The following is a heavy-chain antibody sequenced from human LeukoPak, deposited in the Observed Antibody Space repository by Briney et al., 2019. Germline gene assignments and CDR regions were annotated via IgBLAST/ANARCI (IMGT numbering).Heavy chain of an antibody. CDR3: ARDRQHRDAFDI. CDR2: IYYRGST. CDR1: GGSLTSYY. J-gene: IGHJ3*02. V-gene: IGHV4-59*01. Sequence: SETLSLTCTVSGGSLTSYYWSWIRQTPGKGLEWIGYIYYRGSTNYNPSLKRRVTISVDTSKNQFSLKLSSVTAADTAVYYCARDRQHRDAFDIWGQGTMVTVSS.